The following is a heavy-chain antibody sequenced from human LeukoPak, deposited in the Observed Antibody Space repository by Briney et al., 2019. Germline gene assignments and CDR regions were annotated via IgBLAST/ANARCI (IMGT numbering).Heavy chain of an antibody. D-gene: IGHD4-17*01. Sequence: PGGSLRLSCSASGFTFSSHYMHWVRQAPGKGLEYVSTISGNGGTTYYADSVKGRFTISRDNSKNTLYLQMTSLRAEDTALYYCARDPVDYGDYSSPGYFDYWGQGTLVTVSS. CDR3: ARDPVDYGDYSSPGYFDY. V-gene: IGHV3-64*04. J-gene: IGHJ4*02. CDR2: ISGNGGTT. CDR1: GFTFSSHY.